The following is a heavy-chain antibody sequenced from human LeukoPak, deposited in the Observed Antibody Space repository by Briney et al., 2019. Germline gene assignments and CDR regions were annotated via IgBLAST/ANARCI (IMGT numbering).Heavy chain of an antibody. V-gene: IGHV1-2*06. CDR1: GYTFTGYY. J-gene: IGHJ4*02. Sequence: GASVKVSCKASGYTFTGYYMHWVRQAPGQRLEWMGRINPNSGGTNYAQKFQGRVTMTRDTSISTAYMELSRLRSDDTAVYYCASYYDFWSGHLENYWGQGTLVTVSS. CDR2: INPNSGGT. D-gene: IGHD3-3*01. CDR3: ASYYDFWSGHLENY.